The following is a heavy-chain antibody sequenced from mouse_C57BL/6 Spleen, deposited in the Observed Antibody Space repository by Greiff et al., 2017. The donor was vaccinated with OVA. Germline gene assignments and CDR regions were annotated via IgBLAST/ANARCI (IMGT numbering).Heavy chain of an antibody. J-gene: IGHJ1*03. Sequence: VQLQQPGPDLVKPGASVKLSCKASGYTFTSYWMHWVKQRPGQGLEWIGNINPSNGGTNYNEKFKSKATLTVDKSSSTAYMQHSSLTSEDSAVYYCARTDYCGSSSYWYFGVWGTGTTVTVSS. D-gene: IGHD1-1*01. CDR3: ARTDYCGSSSYWYFGV. CDR1: GYTFTSYW. CDR2: INPSNGGT. V-gene: IGHV1-53*01.